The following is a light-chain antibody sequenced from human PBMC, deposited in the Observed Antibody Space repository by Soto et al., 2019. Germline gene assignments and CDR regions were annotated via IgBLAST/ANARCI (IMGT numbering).Light chain of an antibody. CDR3: QQYGASPRT. J-gene: IGKJ1*01. Sequence: EIVLTQSPGTLSLSPGERATLSCRASQSVSSNYLAWYQQKPGQAPRLLIYGASSRATGIPDRCSGSGSGTDFTLIISRLEPDDFAVYYCQQYGASPRTFGQGTKVEIK. CDR1: QSVSSNY. CDR2: GAS. V-gene: IGKV3-20*01.